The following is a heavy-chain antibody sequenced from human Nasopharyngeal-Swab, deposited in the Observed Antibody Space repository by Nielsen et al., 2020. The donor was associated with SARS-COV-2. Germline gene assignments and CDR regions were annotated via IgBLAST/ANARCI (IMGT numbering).Heavy chain of an antibody. J-gene: IGHJ6*03. V-gene: IGHV4-38-2*01. CDR2: IYHSGST. Sequence: SETLSLTCAVSGYSISSGYYWGWIRQPPGKGLEWIGSIYHSGSTYYNPSLKSRVTISVDTSKNQFSLKLSSVTAADTAVYYCARITMVRGVMYYYYMDVWGKGTTVTVSS. CDR1: GYSISSGYY. CDR3: ARITMVRGVMYYYYMDV. D-gene: IGHD3-10*01.